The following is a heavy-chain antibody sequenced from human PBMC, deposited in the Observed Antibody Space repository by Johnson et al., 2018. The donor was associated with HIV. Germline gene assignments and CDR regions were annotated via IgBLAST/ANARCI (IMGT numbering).Heavy chain of an antibody. V-gene: IGHV3-43D*03. D-gene: IGHD3-9*01. CDR3: AKTALFQSILDAFDI. Sequence: VQLVESGGVVVQPGGSLRLSCAASGFTFDDYAMHWVRQAPGKGLEWVSLISWDGGSTYYADSVKGRFTISRDNSKNSLYLQMNSLRAEDTALYYCAKTALFQSILDAFDIWGQGTMVTVSS. J-gene: IGHJ3*02. CDR2: ISWDGGST. CDR1: GFTFDDYA.